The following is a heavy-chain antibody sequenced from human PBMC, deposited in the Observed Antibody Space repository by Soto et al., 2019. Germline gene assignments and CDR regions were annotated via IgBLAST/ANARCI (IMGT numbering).Heavy chain of an antibody. CDR2: IIPILGIA. J-gene: IGHJ3*02. CDR3: ARDLNYGDYVGAFDI. V-gene: IGHV1-69*04. D-gene: IGHD4-17*01. CDR1: GGTFSSYT. Sequence: GASVKVSCKASGGTFSSYTISWVRQAPGQGLEWMGRIIPILGIANYAQKFQGRVTITADKSTSTAYMELSSLRSEDTAVYYCARDLNYGDYVGAFDIWGQGTMVTV.